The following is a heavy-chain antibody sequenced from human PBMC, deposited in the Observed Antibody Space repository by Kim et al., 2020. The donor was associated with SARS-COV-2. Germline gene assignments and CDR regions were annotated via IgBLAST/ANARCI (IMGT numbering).Heavy chain of an antibody. Sequence: SETLSLTCTVSGGSVSSGSYYWSWIRQPPGKGLEWIGYIYYSGSTNYNPSLKSRVTISVDTSKNQFSLKLSSVTAADTAVYYCARAFVVVTAPIDPWGQGTLVTVSS. CDR1: GGSVSSGSYY. J-gene: IGHJ5*02. V-gene: IGHV4-61*01. CDR2: IYYSGST. D-gene: IGHD2-21*02. CDR3: ARAFVVVTAPIDP.